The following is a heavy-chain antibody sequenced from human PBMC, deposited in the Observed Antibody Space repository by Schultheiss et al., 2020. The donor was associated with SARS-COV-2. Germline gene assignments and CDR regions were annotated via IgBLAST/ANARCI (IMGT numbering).Heavy chain of an antibody. Sequence: GGSLRLSCAASGFTFSSYGMHWVRQAPGKGLEWVAVISYDGSNKYYADSVKGRFTISRDNSKNTLYLQMNSLRAEDTAVYYCAKDYPSEGPTYGSGSYSSYGMDVWGQGTTVTVSS. V-gene: IGHV3-30*18. CDR3: AKDYPSEGPTYGSGSYSSYGMDV. J-gene: IGHJ6*02. D-gene: IGHD3-10*01. CDR1: GFTFSSYG. CDR2: ISYDGSNK.